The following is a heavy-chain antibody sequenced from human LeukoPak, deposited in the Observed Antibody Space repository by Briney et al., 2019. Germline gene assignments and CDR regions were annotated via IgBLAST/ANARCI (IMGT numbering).Heavy chain of an antibody. D-gene: IGHD2-15*01. CDR2: ISGSRTFV. J-gene: IGHJ4*02. Sequence: PGGSLRLSCAASGFIFASYNMNWVRQAPGRGLEWVSSISGSRTFVFYADSVEGRFTVSRDNARDSLYLQMDSLKFDDTAVYYCARGLKGDSAGLDLWGQGSLVTVAS. CDR1: GFIFASYN. CDR3: ARGLKGDSAGLDL. V-gene: IGHV3-21*01.